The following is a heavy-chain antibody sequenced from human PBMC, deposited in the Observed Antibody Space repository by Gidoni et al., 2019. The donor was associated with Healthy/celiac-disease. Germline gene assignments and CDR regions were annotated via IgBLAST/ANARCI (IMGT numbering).Heavy chain of an antibody. CDR1: GFTVSSYA. CDR2: ISGSGGST. D-gene: IGHD3-22*01. V-gene: IGHV3-23*01. J-gene: IGHJ4*02. CDR3: AKERITMIVVVTALDY. Sequence: EVQLLESGGGLVQPGGSLRLSGAASGFTVSSYAMSWVRQAPGKGLEWVSAISGSGGSTYYADSVKGRFTISRDNSKNTLYLQMNSLRAEDTAVYYCAKERITMIVVVTALDYWGQGTLVTVSS.